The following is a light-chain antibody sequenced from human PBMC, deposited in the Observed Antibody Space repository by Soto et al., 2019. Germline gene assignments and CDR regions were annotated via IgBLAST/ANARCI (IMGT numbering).Light chain of an antibody. CDR2: DAS. J-gene: IGKJ5*01. CDR3: HQRSNWPPIT. V-gene: IGKV3-11*01. Sequence: VWTQSPAILSLSPGERATLFCRASQSISRYLAWYQQKPGQAPRLLIYDASNRATGTPARFSGSGSGTDFTLTISSLEPEDFAVYYCHQRSNWPPITFGQGTRLEIK. CDR1: QSISRY.